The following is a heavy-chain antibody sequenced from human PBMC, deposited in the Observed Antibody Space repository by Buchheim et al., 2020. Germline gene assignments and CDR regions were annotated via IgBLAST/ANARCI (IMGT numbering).Heavy chain of an antibody. CDR2: INSDGSST. V-gene: IGHV3-74*01. CDR1: GFTFSSYW. J-gene: IGHJ6*02. CDR3: ARGLEDIVVVPAIITYYYYGMDV. D-gene: IGHD2-2*01. Sequence: EVQLVESGGGLVQPGGSLRLSCAASGFTFSSYWMHWVRQAPGKGLVWVSRINSDGSSTSYADSVKGRFTISRDNAKNTLYLQMNSLRAEDTAVYYCARGLEDIVVVPAIITYYYYGMDVWGQGTT.